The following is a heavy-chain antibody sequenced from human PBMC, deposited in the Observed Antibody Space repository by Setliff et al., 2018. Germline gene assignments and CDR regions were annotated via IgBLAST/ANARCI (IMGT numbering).Heavy chain of an antibody. V-gene: IGHV3-15*01. J-gene: IGHJ4*02. CDR3: ATRLGDF. CDR1: GFTFSDAW. CDR2: IKSKAGGGTA. Sequence: GESLKISCAASGFTFSDAWMNWVRQAPGKGLEWVGRIKSKAGGGTADFAAPVKGRFTISRDDSKNTMSLQMNSLKTEDTAVYFCATRLGDFWGQGTLVTVSS.